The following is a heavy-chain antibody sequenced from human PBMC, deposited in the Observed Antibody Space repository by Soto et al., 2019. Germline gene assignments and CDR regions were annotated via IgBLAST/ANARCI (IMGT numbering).Heavy chain of an antibody. Sequence: EVQLLESGGGLVQPGGSLRLSCAASGFTFSSYAMSWVRQAPGKGLEWVSAISGSGGSTYYADSVKGRFTISKDNSKNTLYLKMNSLRAEDTAVYYCAKDSAPSTGTTSYWGQGTLVTVSS. D-gene: IGHD1-7*01. CDR2: ISGSGGST. CDR1: GFTFSSYA. J-gene: IGHJ4*02. V-gene: IGHV3-23*01. CDR3: AKDSAPSTGTTSY.